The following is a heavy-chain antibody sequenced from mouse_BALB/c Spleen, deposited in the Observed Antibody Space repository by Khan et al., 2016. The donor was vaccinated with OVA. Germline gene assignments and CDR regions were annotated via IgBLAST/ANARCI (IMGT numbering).Heavy chain of an antibody. J-gene: IGHJ2*01. CDR3: ARKSTRASY. Sequence: QVQLQQSGAELVKPGASVKMSCKASGYTFTSYTMHWVKQRPGQGLEWIGYINPSSGYTKYNQKFKDKATLTADKSSSTAYMQLSSLTSEDSAGYYCARKSTRASYWGQGTTRTVSS. V-gene: IGHV1-4*01. CDR1: GYTFTSYT. CDR2: INPSSGYT. D-gene: IGHD3-1*01.